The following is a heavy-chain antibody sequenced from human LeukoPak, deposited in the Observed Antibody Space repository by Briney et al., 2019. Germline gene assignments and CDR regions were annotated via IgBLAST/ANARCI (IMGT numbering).Heavy chain of an antibody. Sequence: SATLSLTCAVYGGSFSGYYWSWIRQPPGKGLEWIGEINHSGSTNYNPSLKSRVTISVDTSKNQFSLKLSSVTAADTAVYYCARGFGSSWYEGAFDIWGQGTMVTVSS. CDR1: GGSFSGYY. CDR3: ARGFGSSWYEGAFDI. J-gene: IGHJ3*02. D-gene: IGHD6-13*01. CDR2: INHSGST. V-gene: IGHV4-34*01.